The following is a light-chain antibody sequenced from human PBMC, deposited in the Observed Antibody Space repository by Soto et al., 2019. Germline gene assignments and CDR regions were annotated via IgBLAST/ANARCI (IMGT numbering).Light chain of an antibody. CDR2: EVS. V-gene: IGLV2-14*01. CDR3: SSYTRSSTLVV. J-gene: IGLJ2*01. CDR1: SSDVGGYHY. Sequence: QSALTQPASVSGSPGQSITISCTGTSSDVGGYHYVSWYQQHPGKAPKLMIYEVSNRPSGVSNRFSGSKSGNTASLTISGLQADDEADYYCSSYTRSSTLVVFGGGTQLTVL.